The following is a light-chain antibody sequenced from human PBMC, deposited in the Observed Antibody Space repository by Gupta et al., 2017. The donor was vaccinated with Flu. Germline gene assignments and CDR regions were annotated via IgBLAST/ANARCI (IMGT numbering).Light chain of an antibody. CDR3: CSYAGSYTGI. CDR1: SSDVGAYNY. CDR2: DVI. Sequence: QSALTQPRSVSGSPGQSVTISCSGSSSDVGAYNYVSWYQQHPDKAPKLRIHDVIKRPSGVPDRFSGSKSGNTASLTISGPQTEEEADYYCCSYAGSYTGIFGGGTKLAGL. V-gene: IGLV2-11*01. J-gene: IGLJ2*01.